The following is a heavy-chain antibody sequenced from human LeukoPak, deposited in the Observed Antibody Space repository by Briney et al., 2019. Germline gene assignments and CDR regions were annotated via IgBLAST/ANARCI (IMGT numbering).Heavy chain of an antibody. CDR2: IYYSGST. CDR1: GGSISSGGYY. D-gene: IGHD5-12*01. CDR3: ARDPSGRSSYFGY. J-gene: IGHJ4*02. V-gene: IGHV4-31*03. Sequence: PSQTLSLTCTVSGGSISSGGYYWSWIRQHPGKGLEWIGYIYYSGSTYYNPSLKSRVTISVDTSKNQFSLKLSSVTAADTAVYYCARDPSGRSSYFGYWGQGTLVTVSS.